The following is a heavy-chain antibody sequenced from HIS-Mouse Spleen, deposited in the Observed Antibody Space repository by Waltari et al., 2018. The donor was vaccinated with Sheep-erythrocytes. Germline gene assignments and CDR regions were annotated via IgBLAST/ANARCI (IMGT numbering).Heavy chain of an antibody. Sequence: QVQLQQWGAGLLTPSETLSLTCAVYGGSFSGYYWSWIRQPPGKGLEWIGEINHSGSTNYNPSLKSRVTISVDTSKNQFSLKLSSVTAADTAVYYCARALSIAARPNWFDPWGQGTLVTVSS. CDR1: GGSFSGYY. V-gene: IGHV4-34*01. J-gene: IGHJ5*02. D-gene: IGHD6-6*01. CDR3: ARALSIAARPNWFDP. CDR2: INHSGST.